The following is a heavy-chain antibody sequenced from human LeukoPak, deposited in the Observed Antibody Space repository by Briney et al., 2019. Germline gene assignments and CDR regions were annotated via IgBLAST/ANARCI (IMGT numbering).Heavy chain of an antibody. D-gene: IGHD3-10*01. J-gene: IGHJ4*02. Sequence: GGSLRLSCAAFGFTLSNYAMSWVRQAPGKGLEWVSAISGSGGSTYYADSVKGRFTISRDNSKNTVYLQMNSLRAEDTAVYYCAKDNVLLWFGDLLPYFDYWGQGTLVTVSS. CDR1: GFTLSNYA. CDR3: AKDNVLLWFGDLLPYFDY. V-gene: IGHV3-23*01. CDR2: ISGSGGST.